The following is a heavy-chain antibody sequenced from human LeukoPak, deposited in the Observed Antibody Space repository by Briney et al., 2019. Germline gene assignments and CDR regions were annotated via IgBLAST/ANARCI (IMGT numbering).Heavy chain of an antibody. CDR1: GGSISSGSYY. CDR2: IYTSGST. J-gene: IGHJ5*02. Sequence: SETLSLTCTVSGGSISSGSYYWSWIRQPAGKGLEWIGRIYTSGSTNYNPSLKSRVTISVDTSKNQFSLKLSSVTAADTAVYYCARDGAGGDSSGYFMRSNWFDPRGQGTLVTVSS. V-gene: IGHV4-61*02. D-gene: IGHD3-22*01. CDR3: ARDGAGGDSSGYFMRSNWFDP.